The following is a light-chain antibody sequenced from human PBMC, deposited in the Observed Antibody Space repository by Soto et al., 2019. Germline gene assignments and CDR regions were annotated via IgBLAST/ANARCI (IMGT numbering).Light chain of an antibody. J-gene: IGLJ1*01. CDR3: SSYAGSSFYV. V-gene: IGLV2-23*02. CDR2: EVS. Sequence: QSVLTQPASVSGSPGQSITISCTGTSSDVGSYNLVSWYQQHPGKAPKLMIYEVSKRPSGVSNRFSGSKSGNTASLTISGLRAEDGAIYYCSSYAGSSFYVLGTGTRAT. CDR1: SSDVGSYNL.